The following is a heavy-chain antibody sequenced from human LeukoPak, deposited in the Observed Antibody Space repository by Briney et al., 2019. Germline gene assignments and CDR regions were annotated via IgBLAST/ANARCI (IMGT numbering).Heavy chain of an antibody. CDR1: AGAITSNY. Sequence: PSETLSLTCTVSAGAITSNYWIWIRQPPGKGLQWIGYIYYRGSTNYNPSLKSRVTISLDTSKSQLSLNLSSVTAADTAVYYCTRQGSGSLIDYWGHGTLVTVSS. V-gene: IGHV4-59*08. J-gene: IGHJ4*01. D-gene: IGHD1-26*01. CDR2: IYYRGST. CDR3: TRQGSGSLIDY.